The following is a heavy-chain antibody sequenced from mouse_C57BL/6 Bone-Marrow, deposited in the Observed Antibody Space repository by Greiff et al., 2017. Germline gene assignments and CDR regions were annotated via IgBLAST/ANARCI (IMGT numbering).Heavy chain of an antibody. Sequence: QVQLQQSGAELVKPGASVKLSCKASGYTFTNYWMHWVKQRPGQGLEWIGMMHPNGGSPDYNEKFKSEATLSVYKSSRTAYMELSSLTSEDSAVYYCARSYDYDDYTMDYWGQGTSVTVSS. CDR3: ARSYDYDDYTMDY. D-gene: IGHD2-4*01. J-gene: IGHJ4*01. V-gene: IGHV1-64*01. CDR1: GYTFTNYW. CDR2: MHPNGGSP.